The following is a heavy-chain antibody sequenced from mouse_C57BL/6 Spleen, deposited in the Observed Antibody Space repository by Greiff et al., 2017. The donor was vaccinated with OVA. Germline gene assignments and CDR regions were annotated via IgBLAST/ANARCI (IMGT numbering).Heavy chain of an antibody. V-gene: IGHV5-17*01. CDR3: ARGNYEGLMDY. J-gene: IGHJ4*01. Sequence: EVKVVESGGGLVKPGGSLKLSCAASGFTFSDYGMHWVRQVPEKGLEWVAYISSGSSTIYYADTVKGRFTISRDNAKNTLFLQMTSLRSEDTAMYYCARGNYEGLMDYWGQGTSVTVSS. CDR1: GFTFSDYG. D-gene: IGHD2-1*01. CDR2: ISSGSSTI.